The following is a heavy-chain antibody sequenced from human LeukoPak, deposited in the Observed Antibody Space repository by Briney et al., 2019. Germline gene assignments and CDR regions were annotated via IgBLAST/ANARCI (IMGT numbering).Heavy chain of an antibody. CDR1: GFILDDYG. V-gene: IGHV3-20*04. J-gene: IGHJ4*02. D-gene: IGHD3-22*01. Sequence: GGSLRLSCAVSGFILDDYGMSWVRQAPGKGLEWFSGINWNGGSTDYADSVKGRFTISRDNAKNSLYLQMNSLRAKDTALYYCARGLNYYDSSGYYLLGYWGQGTLVTVSS. CDR2: INWNGGST. CDR3: ARGLNYYDSSGYYLLGY.